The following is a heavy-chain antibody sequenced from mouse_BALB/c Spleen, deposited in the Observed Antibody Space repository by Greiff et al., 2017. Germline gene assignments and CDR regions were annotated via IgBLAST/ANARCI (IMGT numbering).Heavy chain of an antibody. J-gene: IGHJ3*01. Sequence: VQGVESGGGLVQPGGSRKLSCAASGFTFSSFGMHWVRQAPEKGLEWVAYISSGSSTIYYADTVKGRFTISRDNPKNTLFLQMTSLRSEDTAMYYCADRSFAYWGQGTLVTVSA. CDR3: ADRSFAY. CDR1: GFTFSSFG. V-gene: IGHV5-17*02. CDR2: ISSGSSTI.